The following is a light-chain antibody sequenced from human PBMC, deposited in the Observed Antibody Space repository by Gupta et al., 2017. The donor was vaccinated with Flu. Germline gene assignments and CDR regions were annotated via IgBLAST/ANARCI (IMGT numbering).Light chain of an antibody. J-gene: IGLJ1*01. CDR3: CSYTSTTKV. V-gene: IGLV2-14*04. Sequence: SSSDFGGYNYVSWYQQHPCKAPKLLIYDVSDRPSGVSDRFSGSNSVDAASLTISGLHAEDEADYYCCSYTSTTKVFGTGTRVTVL. CDR1: SSDFGGYNY. CDR2: DVS.